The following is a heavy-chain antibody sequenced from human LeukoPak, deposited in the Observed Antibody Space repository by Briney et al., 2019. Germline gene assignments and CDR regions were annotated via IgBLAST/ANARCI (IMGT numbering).Heavy chain of an antibody. J-gene: IGHJ4*02. CDR1: GFTFSSYA. CDR2: ISYDGSNK. CDR3: ARATYNYFDY. D-gene: IGHD3-16*01. Sequence: PGGSLRLSCAASGFTFSSYAMHWVRQAPGKGLEWVAVISYDGSNKYYADSVKGRFTISRDNSKNTLYLQMYSLRAEDTAVYYCARATYNYFDYWGQGTLVTVSS. V-gene: IGHV3-30*01.